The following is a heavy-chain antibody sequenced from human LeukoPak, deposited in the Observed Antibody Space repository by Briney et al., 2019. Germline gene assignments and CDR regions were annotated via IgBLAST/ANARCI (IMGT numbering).Heavy chain of an antibody. CDR2: ISSSGRTI. Sequence: SISSYFWGWIRQAPGKGLEWVSYISSSGRTIYYADSVKGRFTISRDNAKNSLYLQTNSLRDEDTALYYCARGYCRGGSCYSGDGFDMWGQGTMVTVSS. CDR3: ARGYCRGGSCYSGDGFDM. V-gene: IGHV3-11*04. CDR1: SISSYF. J-gene: IGHJ3*02. D-gene: IGHD2-15*01.